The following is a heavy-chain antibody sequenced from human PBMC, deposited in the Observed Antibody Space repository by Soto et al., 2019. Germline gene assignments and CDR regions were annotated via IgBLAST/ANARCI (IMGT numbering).Heavy chain of an antibody. Sequence: SETLSLTCTVSGGSMRNVYWSWIRQPPGKRLEWIGFIFHSGNAKYNPSLKSRVTISIDTSKSQFSLSLDSVTAADTAVYFCARRGGSSSGYYYYAMDVWGQGTTVTVSS. D-gene: IGHD6-6*01. CDR1: GGSMRNVY. J-gene: IGHJ6*02. CDR3: ARRGGSSSGYYYYAMDV. CDR2: IFHSGNA. V-gene: IGHV4-59*01.